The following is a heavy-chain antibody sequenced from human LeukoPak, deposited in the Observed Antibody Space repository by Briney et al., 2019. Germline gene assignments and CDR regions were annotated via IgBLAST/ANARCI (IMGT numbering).Heavy chain of an antibody. J-gene: IGHJ4*02. CDR3: ATSLAVADDFDY. D-gene: IGHD6-19*01. CDR1: GFTFSSYA. V-gene: IGHV3-23*01. Sequence: PGGSLRLSCAASGFTFSSYAMSWVRQAPGKGLEWVSAISGSGGSTYYADSVKGRFTISRDNSKNTLYLQMNSLRAEDTAVYYCATSLAVADDFDYGGQGPLVTVSS. CDR2: ISGSGGST.